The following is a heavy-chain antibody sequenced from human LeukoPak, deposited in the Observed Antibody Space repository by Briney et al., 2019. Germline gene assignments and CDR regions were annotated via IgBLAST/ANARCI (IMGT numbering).Heavy chain of an antibody. CDR3: AREGQDSSGYYYLDH. D-gene: IGHD3-22*01. CDR2: IYYSGST. J-gene: IGHJ4*02. Sequence: SETLSLTCTVSGGSISSHYWSWTRQPPGKGLEWIGYIYYSGSTNYNPSLKSRVTISVDTSKNQFSLKLSSVTAADTAVYYCAREGQDSSGYYYLDHWGQGTLATVSS. V-gene: IGHV4-59*11. CDR1: GGSISSHY.